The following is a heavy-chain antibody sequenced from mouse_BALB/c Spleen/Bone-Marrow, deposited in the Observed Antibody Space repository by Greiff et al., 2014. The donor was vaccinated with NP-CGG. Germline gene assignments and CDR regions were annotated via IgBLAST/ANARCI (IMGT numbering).Heavy chain of an antibody. CDR1: GFSLTSYG. CDR2: IWSGGNT. V-gene: IGHV2-2*02. CDR3: AKNSHYYGYYYAMDY. Sequence: VKLQESGPGLVQPSQSLSITCTVSGFSLTSYGVHWVRQSPGKGLEWLGVIWSGGNTDYNAAFISRLSISKDNSKSQVFFKMNSLQANDTAIYYCAKNSHYYGYYYAMDYWGQGTSVTVSS. J-gene: IGHJ4*01. D-gene: IGHD1-2*01.